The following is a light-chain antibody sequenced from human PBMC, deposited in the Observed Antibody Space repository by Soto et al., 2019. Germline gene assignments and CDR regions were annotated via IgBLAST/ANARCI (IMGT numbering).Light chain of an antibody. V-gene: IGLV2-14*01. Sequence: QSALTQPASVSGSPGQSSTISCTGTSSDIGTYKYVSWFLHHPGKAPKLIIFEVSNRPSGISDRFSGFKSANTAYLTISGVQPEDEADYHCSSYTTIKTVVFGGGTQLTV. J-gene: IGLJ2*01. CDR3: SSYTTIKTVV. CDR1: SSDIGTYKY. CDR2: EVS.